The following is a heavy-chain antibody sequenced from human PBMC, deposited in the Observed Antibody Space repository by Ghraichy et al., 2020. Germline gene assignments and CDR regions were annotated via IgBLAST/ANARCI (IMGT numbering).Heavy chain of an antibody. Sequence: GSLRLSCTVSGDSISSSISYWGWIRQPPGKGLEWIGSIDYSGTTYDSPSLKGRVIISVDTSKNQFSLKLFSVTAADTAVYHCARRGSVAVGVCFDPWGQGTLVTVSS. D-gene: IGHD1-26*01. V-gene: IGHV4-39*01. CDR2: IDYSGTT. CDR1: GDSISSSISY. J-gene: IGHJ5*02. CDR3: ARRGSVAVGVCFDP.